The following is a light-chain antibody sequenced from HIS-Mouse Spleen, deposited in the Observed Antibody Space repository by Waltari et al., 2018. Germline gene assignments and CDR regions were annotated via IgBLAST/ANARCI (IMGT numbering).Light chain of an antibody. CDR3: QQLNSYPPT. J-gene: IGKJ1*01. CDR1: QGISSY. Sequence: DIQLTQSPSFLSASVVDRVNITFRASQGISSYLAWYQQKPGKAPKLLFYAASTLQSGVPSRFSGSGSGTEFTLTISSLQPEDFATYYCQQLNSYPPTFGQGTKVEIK. CDR2: AAS. V-gene: IGKV1-9*01.